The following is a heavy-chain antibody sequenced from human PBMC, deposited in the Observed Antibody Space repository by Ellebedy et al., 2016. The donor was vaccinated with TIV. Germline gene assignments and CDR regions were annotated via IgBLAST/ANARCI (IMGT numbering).Heavy chain of an antibody. D-gene: IGHD3-16*02. J-gene: IGHJ6*02. V-gene: IGHV3-30*03. Sequence: GESLKISXAASGFTFSSYGMHWVRQAPGKGLEWVAVISYDGSNKYYADSVKGRFTISRDNAKNSLYLQMNSLRAEDTAVYYCARDRSPAKGEGVPYYYYGMDVWGQGTTVTVSS. CDR3: ARDRSPAKGEGVPYYYYGMDV. CDR2: ISYDGSNK. CDR1: GFTFSSYG.